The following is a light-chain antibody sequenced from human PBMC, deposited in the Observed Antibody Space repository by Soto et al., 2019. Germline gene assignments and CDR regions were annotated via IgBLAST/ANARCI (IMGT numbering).Light chain of an antibody. CDR1: NSNIGAGSD. CDR2: GNS. Sequence: QSVLTQPPSVSGAPGQRVTISCTGSNSNIGAGSDVQWYQQLPGTAPKLLIYGNSSRPSGVPDRFSGSKSGTSASLAITGLQAEDEADYYCQSYDSSLSGSVFGGGTKLTVL. J-gene: IGLJ2*01. CDR3: QSYDSSLSGSV. V-gene: IGLV1-40*01.